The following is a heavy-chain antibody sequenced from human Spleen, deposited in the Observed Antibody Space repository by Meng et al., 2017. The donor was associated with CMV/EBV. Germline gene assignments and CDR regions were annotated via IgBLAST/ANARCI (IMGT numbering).Heavy chain of an antibody. V-gene: IGHV1-69*04. CDR3: ARDYSTGYFDY. CDR2: IIPILGMA. Sequence: SVKVSCKASEGTFSSYSISWVRQAPGQGLEWMGRIIPILGMANYAQNLQGRVTVTADKSTSTAYMELSSLRFEDTAVYYCARDYSTGYFDYWGQGTLVTVSS. D-gene: IGHD2-15*01. J-gene: IGHJ4*02. CDR1: EGTFSSYS.